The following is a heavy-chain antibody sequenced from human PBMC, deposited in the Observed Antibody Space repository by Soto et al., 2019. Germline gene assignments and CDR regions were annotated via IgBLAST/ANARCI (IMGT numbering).Heavy chain of an antibody. CDR1: GFTFNHYA. CDR3: AKDSTVTTSLYFYYYGFDV. D-gene: IGHD4-17*01. V-gene: IGHV3-23*01. Sequence: PGGSLRLSCTASGFTFNHYAMSGVRQAPGKGLEWVSAVSDRGGSTKYADSVKGRFIISRDNSNSTLYLQMDSLRGEDTAVYYCAKDSTVTTSLYFYYYGFDVWGQGTTVTVSS. J-gene: IGHJ6*02. CDR2: VSDRGGST.